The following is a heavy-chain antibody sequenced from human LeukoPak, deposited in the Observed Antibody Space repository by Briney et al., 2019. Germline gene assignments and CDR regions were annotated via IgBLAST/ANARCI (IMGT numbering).Heavy chain of an antibody. Sequence: PSETLSLTCAVYGGSFSGYYWSWLRQPPGKGLEWLGEINHSGSTNYNPSLKSRVTISVDTSKNQFSLKLSSVTAADTAVYYCARVEDCGGDCFVRNFFDYWGQGTLVTVSS. J-gene: IGHJ4*02. CDR3: ARVEDCGGDCFVRNFFDY. V-gene: IGHV4-34*01. CDR1: GGSFSGYY. D-gene: IGHD2-21*02. CDR2: INHSGST.